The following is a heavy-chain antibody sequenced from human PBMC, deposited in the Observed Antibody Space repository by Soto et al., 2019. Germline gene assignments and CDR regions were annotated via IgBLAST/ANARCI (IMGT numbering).Heavy chain of an antibody. CDR3: ATDPFYYASAY. CDR2: ISGSGTTI. V-gene: IGHV3-11*01. CDR1: GFTFIGQY. D-gene: IGHD3-10*01. J-gene: IGHJ4*02. Sequence: VGSLRLSCAASGFTFIGQYMTCRLQAPGKGLDWVAKISGSGTTIFYADSVEGRFTVSRDNTRNSVYLQMDSLRAEDTAVYYCATDPFYYASAYWGQGTLVTVSS.